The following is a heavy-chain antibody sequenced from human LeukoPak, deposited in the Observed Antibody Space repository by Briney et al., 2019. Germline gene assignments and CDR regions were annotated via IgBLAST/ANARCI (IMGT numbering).Heavy chain of an antibody. D-gene: IGHD3-22*01. CDR1: GYTFTSYG. CDR2: ISAYNGNT. Sequence: ASVKVSCKASGYTFTSYGISWVRQAPGQELERMGWISAYNGNTNYAQKLQGRVTMTTDTSTSTAYMELRSLRSDDTAVYYCARDLYYYDSSGGYYWGQGTLVTVSS. CDR3: ARDLYYYDSSGGYY. V-gene: IGHV1-18*01. J-gene: IGHJ4*02.